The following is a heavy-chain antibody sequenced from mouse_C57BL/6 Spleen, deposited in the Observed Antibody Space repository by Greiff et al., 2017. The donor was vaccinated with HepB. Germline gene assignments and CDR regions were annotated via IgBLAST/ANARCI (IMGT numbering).Heavy chain of an antibody. CDR2: INPSTGGT. CDR3: ARTAYYSNYAWFAY. Sequence: VQLKESGPELVKPGASVKISCKASGYSFTGYYMNWVKQSPEKSLEWIGEINPSTGGTTYNQKFKAKATLTVDKSSSTAYMQHKSLTSEDSAVYYCARTAYYSNYAWFAYWGQGTLVTVSA. CDR1: GYSFTGYY. V-gene: IGHV1-42*01. J-gene: IGHJ3*01. D-gene: IGHD2-5*01.